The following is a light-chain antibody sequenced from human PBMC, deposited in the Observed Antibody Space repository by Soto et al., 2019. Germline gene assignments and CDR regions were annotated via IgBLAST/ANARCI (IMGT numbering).Light chain of an antibody. CDR2: EVS. V-gene: IGLV2-14*01. Sequence: QSVLTQPPSASGSPGQSVTFSCTGTSSDIGDYNYVSWYQHHPGKAPKLMIYEVSNRPSGVSNRFSGSKSGNTAPLTISGLQAEDEADYYCSSYTSGSSPYVFGTGTKVTVL. J-gene: IGLJ1*01. CDR3: SSYTSGSSPYV. CDR1: SSDIGDYNY.